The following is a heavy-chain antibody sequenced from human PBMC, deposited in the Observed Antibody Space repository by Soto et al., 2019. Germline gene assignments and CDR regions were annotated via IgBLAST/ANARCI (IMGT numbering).Heavy chain of an antibody. CDR1: CDSIGRFY. Sequence: QLQLHESGPGLVKPSETLSLTCNVSCDSIGRFYRSWIRQSAGKGLEWIGRVYSTGGVTYNPALKGRVTISLDRSNNHVSLEMNSVTAADTAVYFCARDLSGTGLDIWGRGTRVSVSS. V-gene: IGHV4-4*07. D-gene: IGHD1-26*01. J-gene: IGHJ6*02. CDR2: VYSTGGV. CDR3: ARDLSGTGLDI.